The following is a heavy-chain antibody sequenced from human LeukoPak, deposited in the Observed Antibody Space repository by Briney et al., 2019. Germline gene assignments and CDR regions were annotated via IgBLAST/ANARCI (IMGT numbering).Heavy chain of an antibody. CDR3: ARDGYSSGRNWFDP. Sequence: ASVKVSCKASGYTFTSYGISWVRQAPGQGLEWMGWISAYNGNTNYAQKLQGRVTMTTDTSTNTAYMELRSLRSDDTAVYYCARDGYSSGRNWFDPWGQGTLVTVSS. CDR1: GYTFTSYG. V-gene: IGHV1-18*01. J-gene: IGHJ5*02. D-gene: IGHD6-19*01. CDR2: ISAYNGNT.